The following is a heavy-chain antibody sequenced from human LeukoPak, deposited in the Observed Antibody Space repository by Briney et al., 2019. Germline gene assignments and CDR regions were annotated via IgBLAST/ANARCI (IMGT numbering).Heavy chain of an antibody. Sequence: GGSLRLSCAASGFTFSSYALHWVRQAPGKGLAWVAVISYDGSNKYYADSVKGRFTISRDNSKNTLYLQMNSLRGEDTAVYYCARAPSSSWYEGYFDLWGRGSLVTVSS. V-gene: IGHV3-30-3*01. J-gene: IGHJ2*01. CDR3: ARAPSSSWYEGYFDL. CDR2: ISYDGSNK. D-gene: IGHD6-13*01. CDR1: GFTFSSYA.